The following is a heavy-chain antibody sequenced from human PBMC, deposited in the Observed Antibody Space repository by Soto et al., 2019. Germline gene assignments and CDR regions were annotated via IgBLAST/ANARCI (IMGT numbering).Heavy chain of an antibody. D-gene: IGHD4-17*01. Sequence: QVQLQESGPGLVEPSQTLSLTCTVSGASITSAGYYWSWIRQHSGKGLEWIGYIHHSGSTYYNPSLKSRITFSVVTAKNQFSLRLTSVTAADTAVYYCARNPIHGDYLGGLDPWGQGTLVTVSS. V-gene: IGHV4-31*03. CDR3: ARNPIHGDYLGGLDP. CDR1: GASITSAGYY. CDR2: IHHSGST. J-gene: IGHJ5*02.